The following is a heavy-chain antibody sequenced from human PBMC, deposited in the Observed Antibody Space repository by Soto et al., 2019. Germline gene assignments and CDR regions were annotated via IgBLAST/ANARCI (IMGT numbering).Heavy chain of an antibody. D-gene: IGHD4-4*01. CDR2: IDWDDDK. V-gene: IGHV2-70*01. CDR1: GCSISTSGMC. CDR3: ARGRRDGYNNDAFDI. J-gene: IGHJ3*02. Sequence: DPTLVNPTQTLPLTCPFSGCSISTSGMCVSWIRQPPGKALEWLALIDWDDDKYYSTSLKTRLTISKDTSKNQVVLTMTNMDPVDTATYYCARGRRDGYNNDAFDIWGQGTMVTVSS.